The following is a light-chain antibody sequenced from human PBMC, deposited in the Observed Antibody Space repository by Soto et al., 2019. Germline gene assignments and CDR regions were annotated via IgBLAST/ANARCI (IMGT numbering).Light chain of an antibody. Sequence: DIQMTQSPSTLSASVGDIVTITCRASRSISSWLAWYQQKPGKAPKLLIYRASTLESGVPSRFSGSESGTEFTLTINSLQPDDFATYYCQQYSSWWTFGQGTKVEIK. CDR1: RSISSW. CDR3: QQYSSWWT. CDR2: RAS. J-gene: IGKJ1*01. V-gene: IGKV1-5*03.